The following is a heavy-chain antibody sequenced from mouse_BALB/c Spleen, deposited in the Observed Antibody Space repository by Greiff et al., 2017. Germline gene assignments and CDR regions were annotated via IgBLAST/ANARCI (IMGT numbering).Heavy chain of an antibody. V-gene: IGHV1-15*01. J-gene: IGHJ2*01. CDR1: GYTFTDYE. Sequence: QVQLQQSGAELVRPGASVTLSCKASGYTFTDYEMHWVKQTPVHGLEWIGAIDPETGGTAYNQKFKGKATLTADKSSSTAYMELRSLTSEDSAVYYCTRNWVFDYWGQGTTLTVSS. CDR2: IDPETGGT. CDR3: TRNWVFDY. D-gene: IGHD4-1*01.